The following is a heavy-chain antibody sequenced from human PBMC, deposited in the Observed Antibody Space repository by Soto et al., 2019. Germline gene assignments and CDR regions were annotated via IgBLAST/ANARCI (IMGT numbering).Heavy chain of an antibody. V-gene: IGHV1-3*01. Sequence: GASVKVSCKASGDTFTNYAIHWVRQAPGQRLEWMGWINAANGNTKYSQKFQGRVTITRDTSANTAYMELSSLRSEDTAVYYCARGGSTSWPFDYWGQGAQVTVSS. J-gene: IGHJ4*02. CDR1: GDTFTNYA. D-gene: IGHD2-2*01. CDR3: ARGGSTSWPFDY. CDR2: INAANGNT.